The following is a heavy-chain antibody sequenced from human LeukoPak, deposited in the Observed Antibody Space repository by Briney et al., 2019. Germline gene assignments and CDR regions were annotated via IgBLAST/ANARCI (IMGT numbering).Heavy chain of an antibody. J-gene: IGHJ5*02. V-gene: IGHV4-31*03. CDR2: IYYSGVT. CDR1: GVSISSGGYY. CDR3: AKDGPSVGGSTPGFDP. Sequence: SETLSLTCTVSGVSISSGGYYWAWIRQHPGKGLEWIGYIYYSGVTYYNPSLKSRLTISMDTSENQFSLRLSSVTAADTAVYYCAKDGPSVGGSTPGFDPWGQGTLVTVSS. D-gene: IGHD5/OR15-5a*01.